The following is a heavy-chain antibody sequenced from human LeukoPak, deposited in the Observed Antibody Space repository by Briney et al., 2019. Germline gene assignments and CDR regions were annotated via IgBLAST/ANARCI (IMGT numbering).Heavy chain of an antibody. J-gene: IGHJ4*02. V-gene: IGHV3-48*01. CDR2: IGIDSGNT. Sequence: GSLRLSCAASGFRFSDYSMNWVRPAPGKGLEWISYIGIDSGNTHYADSVKGRFTISGDKAKNSLYLQMHSLRVEDTAVYYCARDYKYAFDNWGQGTLVTVSS. D-gene: IGHD5-24*01. CDR3: ARDYKYAFDN. CDR1: GFRFSDYS.